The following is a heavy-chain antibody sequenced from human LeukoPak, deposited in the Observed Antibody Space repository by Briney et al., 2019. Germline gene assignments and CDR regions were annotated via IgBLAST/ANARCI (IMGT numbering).Heavy chain of an antibody. J-gene: IGHJ4*02. CDR3: ARCDSGSYYLLGY. Sequence: ASVKVSCKASGYTFTGYYMHWVRQAPGQGFEWMGWINPNSGGTNYAQKFQGRVTMTRDTSISTAYMELSRLRSDDTAVYYCARCDSGSYYLLGYWGQGTLVTVSS. D-gene: IGHD1-26*01. V-gene: IGHV1-2*02. CDR2: INPNSGGT. CDR1: GYTFTGYY.